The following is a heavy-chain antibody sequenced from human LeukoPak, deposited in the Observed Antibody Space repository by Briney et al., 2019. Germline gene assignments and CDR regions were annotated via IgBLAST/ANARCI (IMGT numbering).Heavy chain of an antibody. Sequence: SETLSLTCTVSVGSIRSYYWSWIRQPPGKGLEWIGYIYYSGSTNYNPSLKSRVTISVDTSKNQFSLKLRSVTAADTAVYYCARHDASGYDFLEYWGQGTLVTVSS. J-gene: IGHJ4*02. CDR1: VGSIRSYY. V-gene: IGHV4-59*08. CDR2: IYYSGST. D-gene: IGHD3-22*01. CDR3: ARHDASGYDFLEY.